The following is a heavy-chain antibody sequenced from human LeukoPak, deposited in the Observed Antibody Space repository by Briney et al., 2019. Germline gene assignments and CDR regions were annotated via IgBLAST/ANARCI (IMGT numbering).Heavy chain of an antibody. CDR2: IYTSGST. Sequence: SETLSLTCTVSGGSISSGSYYWSWIRQPAGTGLEWIGRIYTSGSTNYNPSLKSRVTISVDTSKNQFSLKLSSVTAADTAVYYCARDLSARIVGAIQDWFDPWGQGTLVTVSS. V-gene: IGHV4-61*02. J-gene: IGHJ5*02. CDR1: GGSISSGSYY. D-gene: IGHD1-26*01. CDR3: ARDLSARIVGAIQDWFDP.